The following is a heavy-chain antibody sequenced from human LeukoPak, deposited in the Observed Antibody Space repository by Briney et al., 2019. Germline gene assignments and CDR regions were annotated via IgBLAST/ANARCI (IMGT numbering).Heavy chain of an antibody. CDR2: ISRIDGTT. CDR1: GFIFSRYV. V-gene: IGHV3-23*01. J-gene: IGHJ4*02. D-gene: IGHD3-10*01. Sequence: GGSLRLSCAASGFIFSRYVMSWVRQSPGKGLEWVSGISRIDGTTYYADSVKGRFTISRDNSKNTLYLQMNSLRAEDTAVYYCAKDPIDYGSTSNNYYWGQGTLVTVSS. CDR3: AKDPIDYGSTSNNYY.